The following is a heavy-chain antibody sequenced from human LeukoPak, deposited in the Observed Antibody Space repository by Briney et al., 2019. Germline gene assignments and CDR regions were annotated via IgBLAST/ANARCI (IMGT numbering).Heavy chain of an antibody. CDR3: ARDSAYSSSSDAFDI. CDR2: IYYSGST. V-gene: IGHV4-59*12. D-gene: IGHD6-6*01. J-gene: IGHJ3*02. CDR1: GGSISSYY. Sequence: PSETLSLTCTVSGGSISSYYWSWIRQPPGKGLEWIGYIYYSGSTNYNPSLKSRVTISVDTSKNQFSLKLSSVTAADTAVYYCARDSAYSSSSDAFDIWGQGTMVTVSS.